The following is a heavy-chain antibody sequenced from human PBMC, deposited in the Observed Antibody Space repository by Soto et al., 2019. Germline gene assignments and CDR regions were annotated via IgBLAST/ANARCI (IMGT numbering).Heavy chain of an antibody. V-gene: IGHV4-59*08. Sequence: PSETLSLTCTVSGGSISSYYWSWIRQPPGKGLEWIGYIYYSGSTNYNPSLKSRVTISVDTSKNQFSLNLNSVTAADTAVYYCARHDPTMAARPDWFDPWGQGTLVTVSS. CDR3: ARHDPTMAARPDWFDP. J-gene: IGHJ5*02. CDR1: GGSISSYY. CDR2: IYYSGST. D-gene: IGHD6-6*01.